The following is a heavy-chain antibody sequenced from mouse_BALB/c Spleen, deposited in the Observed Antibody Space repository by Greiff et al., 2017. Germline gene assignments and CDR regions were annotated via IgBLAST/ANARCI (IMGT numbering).Heavy chain of an antibody. D-gene: IGHD1-1*01. CDR3: ARDYYGSSYWFAD. Sequence: VQLQQSGAELVKPGASVKLSCTASGFNIKDTYMHWVKQRPEQGLEWIGRIDPANGNTKYDPKFQGKATITADTSSNTAYLQLSSLTSEDTAVYYCARDYYGSSYWFADWGQGTLVTVSA. J-gene: IGHJ3*01. V-gene: IGHV14-3*02. CDR1: GFNIKDTY. CDR2: IDPANGNT.